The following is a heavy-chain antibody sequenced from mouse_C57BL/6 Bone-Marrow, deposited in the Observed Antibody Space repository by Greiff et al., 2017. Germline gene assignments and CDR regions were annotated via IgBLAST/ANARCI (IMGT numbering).Heavy chain of an antibody. Sequence: EVKLKESGPGMVKPSQSLSLTCTVTGYSITSGYDWHWIRHFPGNKLEWMGYISYSGSTNYNPSLKSRISITHDTSKNHFFLKLNSVTTEDTATYYCARDGYYYAMDYWGQGTSVTVSS. CDR1: GYSITSGYD. J-gene: IGHJ4*01. CDR3: ARDGYYYAMDY. D-gene: IGHD2-2*01. V-gene: IGHV3-1*01. CDR2: ISYSGST.